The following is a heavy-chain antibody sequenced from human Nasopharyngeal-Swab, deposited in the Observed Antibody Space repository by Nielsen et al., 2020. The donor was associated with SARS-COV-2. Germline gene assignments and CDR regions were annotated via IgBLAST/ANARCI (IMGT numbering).Heavy chain of an antibody. V-gene: IGHV4-31*03. J-gene: IGHJ4*02. D-gene: IGHD2-2*01. CDR1: GGSISSGGNY. Sequence: SETLSLTCTVSGGSISSGGNYWSWIRQHPGKGLEWIGYIYYSGSTYYNPSLKSRVTISVDTSKNQFSLKLSSVTAADTAVYYCARVSSSTSFRTPYYFDYWGQGTLVNVSS. CDR3: ARVSSSTSFRTPYYFDY. CDR2: IYYSGST.